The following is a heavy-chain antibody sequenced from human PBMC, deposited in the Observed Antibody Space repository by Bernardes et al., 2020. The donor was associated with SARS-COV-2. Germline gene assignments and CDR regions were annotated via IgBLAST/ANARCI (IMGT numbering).Heavy chain of an antibody. CDR1: GGSFSGYY. V-gene: IGHV4-34*01. CDR3: ARGGIAVAEPFDY. CDR2: INHSGST. Sequence: SETLSLTCAVYGGSFSGYYWSWIRQPPGKGLEWIGEINHSGSTNYNPSLKSRVTISVDTSKNQFSLKLSSVTAADTAVYYCARGGIAVAEPFDYWGQGTLVTISS. D-gene: IGHD6-19*01. J-gene: IGHJ4*02.